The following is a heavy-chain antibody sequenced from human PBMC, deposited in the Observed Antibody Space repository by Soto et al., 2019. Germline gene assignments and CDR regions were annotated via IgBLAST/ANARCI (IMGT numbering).Heavy chain of an antibody. D-gene: IGHD2-8*01. Sequence: QVQLVESGGGVVQPGRSLRLSCAASGFTFISYGMHWVRQAPGKGLEWVAVIWYDGSNKYYADSVKGRFTISRDNSKSTLYLQMNRLRAEDTAVYYCARGGDIVLIARYFDLWGRGPLVTVSS. CDR3: ARGGDIVLIARYFDL. CDR2: IWYDGSNK. V-gene: IGHV3-33*01. CDR1: GFTFISYG. J-gene: IGHJ2*01.